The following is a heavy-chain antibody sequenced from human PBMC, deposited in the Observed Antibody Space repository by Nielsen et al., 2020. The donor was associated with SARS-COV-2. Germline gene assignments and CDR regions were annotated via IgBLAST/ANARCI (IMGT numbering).Heavy chain of an antibody. J-gene: IGHJ6*03. Sequence: SLKISCAASGFTFDDYAMHWVRQAPGKGLEWVSGISWNSGSIGYADSVKGRFTISRDNAKNSLYLQMNSLRAEDTALYYCASSPQYQLVGYYMDVWGKGTTVTVSS. CDR1: GFTFDDYA. CDR2: ISWNSGSI. V-gene: IGHV3-9*01. D-gene: IGHD2-2*01. CDR3: ASSPQYQLVGYYMDV.